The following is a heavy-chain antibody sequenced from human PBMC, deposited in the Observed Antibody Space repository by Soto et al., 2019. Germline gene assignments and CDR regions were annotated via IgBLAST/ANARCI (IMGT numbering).Heavy chain of an antibody. V-gene: IGHV3-23*01. CDR1: GFTFSSYA. CDR2: ISGSGGST. CDR3: AKGSWYSSSWSPWSDVHMDV. Sequence: GGSLRLSCAASGFTFSSYAMSWVRQAPGKGLEWVSAISGSGGSTYYADSVKGRFTISRDHSKNTLYLHMNGLRAEDTAVHYCAKGSWYSSSWSPWSDVHMDVWGKGTTVTVSS. D-gene: IGHD6-13*01. J-gene: IGHJ6*03.